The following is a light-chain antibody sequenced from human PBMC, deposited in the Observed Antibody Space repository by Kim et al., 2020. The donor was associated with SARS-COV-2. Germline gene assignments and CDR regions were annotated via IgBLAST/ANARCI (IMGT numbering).Light chain of an antibody. Sequence: SYELTQPPSVSVSPGQTASITCSGDKLGDKYACWYQQKPGQSPVLVIYQDSKRPSGIPERFSGSNSGNTATLTISGTQAMDEADYYCQAWDSSTDEVVCGGGTKVTVL. CDR2: QDS. J-gene: IGLJ2*01. CDR1: KLGDKY. V-gene: IGLV3-1*01. CDR3: QAWDSSTDEVV.